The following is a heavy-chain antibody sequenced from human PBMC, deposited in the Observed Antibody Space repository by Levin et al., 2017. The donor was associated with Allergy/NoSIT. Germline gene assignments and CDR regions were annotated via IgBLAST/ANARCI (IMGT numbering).Heavy chain of an antibody. Sequence: SCAASGFTFSSYSMNWVRQAPGKGLEWVSYISSSSSTIYYADSVKGRFTISRDNAKNSLYLQMNSLRDEDTAVYYCAREGITMVRGVIFFYYGMDVWGQGTTVTVSS. CDR3: AREGITMVRGVIFFYYGMDV. CDR1: GFTFSSYS. J-gene: IGHJ6*02. V-gene: IGHV3-48*02. D-gene: IGHD3-10*01. CDR2: ISSSSSTI.